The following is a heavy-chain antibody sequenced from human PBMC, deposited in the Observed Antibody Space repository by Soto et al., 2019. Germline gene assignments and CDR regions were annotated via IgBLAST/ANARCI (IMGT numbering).Heavy chain of an antibody. CDR3: ERYISGWYGVESFDP. J-gene: IGHJ5*02. V-gene: IGHV4-31*03. D-gene: IGHD6-19*01. Sequence: SETLSLTCTVSGGSISSGGYYWSWIRQRPGKGLEWIGYIYYSGSTYYNPSLKSRVTISVDTSKNQFSLKLSSVTAADTAVYYCERYISGWYGVESFDPWGQGILVSVS. CDR2: IYYSGST. CDR1: GGSISSGGYY.